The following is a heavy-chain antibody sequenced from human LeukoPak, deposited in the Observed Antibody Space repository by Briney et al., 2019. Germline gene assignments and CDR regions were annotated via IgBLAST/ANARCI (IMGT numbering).Heavy chain of an antibody. V-gene: IGHV3-74*01. CDR1: GFTFNSYW. CDR3: VRAGDY. J-gene: IGHJ4*02. Sequence: GGSLRLSCVASGFTFNSYWMHWVRQAPGKGLVWVSRINGDASRTVYADSVKGRFTISRDNARSTLYLQMNSLRADDTAVFYCVRAGDYWGQGTLVTVSS. CDR2: INGDASRT.